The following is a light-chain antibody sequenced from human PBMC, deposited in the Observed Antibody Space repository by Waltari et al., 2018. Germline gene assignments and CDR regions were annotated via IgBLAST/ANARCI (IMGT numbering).Light chain of an antibody. J-gene: IGLJ3*02. Sequence: QTVVTQEPSLSVSPGGTVTLTCALSSGSISSTSYATWYQQTPGQAPRTLVYKATSRSSGVPYRFSGSILGNKAALTITGARADDESDYYCSLYMGSGIWVFGGGTKLTVL. CDR1: SGSISSTSY. V-gene: IGLV8-61*01. CDR3: SLYMGSGIWV. CDR2: KAT.